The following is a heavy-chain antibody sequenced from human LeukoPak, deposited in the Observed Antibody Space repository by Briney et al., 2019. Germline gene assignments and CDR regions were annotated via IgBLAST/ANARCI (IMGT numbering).Heavy chain of an antibody. CDR3: ARGARGAYFDY. CDR2: IYGADTI. D-gene: IGHD4/OR15-4a*01. V-gene: IGHV3-66*01. Sequence: GGSLRLSCTASGFTFSTYEMNWVRQVPGKGLEWVSCIYGADTIYYADFVKDRFIISRDSNRNILYLQMNSLRAEDTAVYYCARGARGAYFDYWGQGTLVTVSS. J-gene: IGHJ4*02. CDR1: GFTFSTYE.